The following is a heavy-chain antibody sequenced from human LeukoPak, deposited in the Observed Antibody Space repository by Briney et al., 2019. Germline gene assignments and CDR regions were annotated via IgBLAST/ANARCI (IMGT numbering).Heavy chain of an antibody. CDR1: GGSFSGYY. Sequence: SETLSLTCAVYGGSFSGYYWSWIRQPPGKGLEWIGEINHSGSTNYNPSLKSRVTISVDTSKNQFSLKLSSVTAADTAVYYCASYSSRSDAFDIWGQGTMVTVSS. J-gene: IGHJ3*02. CDR2: INHSGST. D-gene: IGHD6-13*01. V-gene: IGHV4-34*01. CDR3: ASYSSRSDAFDI.